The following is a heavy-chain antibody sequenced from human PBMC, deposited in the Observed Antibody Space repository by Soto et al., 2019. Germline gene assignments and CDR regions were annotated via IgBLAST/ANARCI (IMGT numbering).Heavy chain of an antibody. CDR3: ARRSYSSGWYYFDY. V-gene: IGHV4-31*03. Sequence: SETLSLTCTVSGGSISSGGYYWSWVRQHPGKGLEWIGYIYYSGSTYYNPSLKSRVTISVDTPKNQFSLKLSSVTAADTAVYYCARRSYSSGWYYFDYWGQGTLVTVSS. J-gene: IGHJ4*02. CDR1: GGSISSGGYY. CDR2: IYYSGST. D-gene: IGHD6-19*01.